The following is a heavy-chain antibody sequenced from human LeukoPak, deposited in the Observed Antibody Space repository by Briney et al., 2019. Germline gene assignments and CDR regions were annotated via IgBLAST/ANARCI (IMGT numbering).Heavy chain of an antibody. D-gene: IGHD7-27*01. J-gene: IGHJ4*02. CDR3: ARDLGGLGKIDY. CDR2: IYYSGTT. V-gene: IGHV4-59*12. CDR1: GGSISSYY. Sequence: PSETLSLTCTVSGGSISSYYWSWIRQPPGKGLEWIGYIYYSGTTYYNPSLKSRVIISVDASKNQFSLRLSSVTAADTAVYYCARDLGGLGKIDYWGQGTLVTVSS.